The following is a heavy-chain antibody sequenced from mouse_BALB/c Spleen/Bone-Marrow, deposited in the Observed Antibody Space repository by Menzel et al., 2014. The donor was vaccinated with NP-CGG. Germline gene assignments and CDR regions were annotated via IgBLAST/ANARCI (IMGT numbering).Heavy chain of an antibody. J-gene: IGHJ3*01. CDR3: AITARATLAWFAY. V-gene: IGHV1S135*01. D-gene: IGHD3-1*01. CDR1: GYSFTGYN. Sequence: EVKLVESGPELEKPGASVKISCKASGYSFTGYNMNWVKQSNGKSLEWTGNIDPYYGGTSYNQKFKGKATLTVDKSSSTAYMQLKSLTSEDSAVYYCAITARATLAWFAYWGQGTLVTVSA. CDR2: IDPYYGGT.